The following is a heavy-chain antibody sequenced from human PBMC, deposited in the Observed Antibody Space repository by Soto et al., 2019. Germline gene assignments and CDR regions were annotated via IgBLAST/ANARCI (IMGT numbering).Heavy chain of an antibody. J-gene: IGHJ4*02. D-gene: IGHD3-22*01. CDR1: DLTLSSYG. CDR3: ASGYYDRIGFYPDY. V-gene: IGHV3-21*01. Sequence: LSLSCAVGDLTLSSYGMDGVRQAPGKGLEGGSAISSSTSFIHYADSVKGRFTISRDNAKNSLYLQMNSLRAEDTAMYYCASGYYDRIGFYPDYWGQGTL. CDR2: ISSSTSFI.